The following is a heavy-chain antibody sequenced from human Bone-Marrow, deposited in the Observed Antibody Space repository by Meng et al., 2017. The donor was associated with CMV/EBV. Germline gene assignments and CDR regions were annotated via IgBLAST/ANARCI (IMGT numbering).Heavy chain of an antibody. V-gene: IGHV3-48*04. CDR2: ISSTSGTI. D-gene: IGHD3-3*01. CDR1: GFTFSSYS. Sequence: GGSLRLSCAASGFTFSSYSMNWVRQAPGKGLEWVSWISSTSGTIYYADSVKGRFTISRDNTKNSVYLQMNSLRAEDTAVYYCAGESLGFWSGHFPDWGQETLVSFSS. J-gene: IGHJ4*02. CDR3: AGESLGFWSGHFPD.